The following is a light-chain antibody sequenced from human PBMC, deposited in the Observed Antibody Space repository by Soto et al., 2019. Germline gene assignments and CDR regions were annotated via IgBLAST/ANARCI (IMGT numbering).Light chain of an antibody. CDR3: AAWDDRLMGV. CDR2: SNA. Sequence: SVLTQPPSVSGTPGQTVTITCSGSSTNIGSSSVKWYQQFPGAAPRLLIYSNALRPSGIPNRFSGSKSGTSASLAISGLQPEDEADYYCAAWDDRLMGVFGPGTKVPS. CDR1: STNIGSSS. J-gene: IGLJ1*01. V-gene: IGLV1-44*01.